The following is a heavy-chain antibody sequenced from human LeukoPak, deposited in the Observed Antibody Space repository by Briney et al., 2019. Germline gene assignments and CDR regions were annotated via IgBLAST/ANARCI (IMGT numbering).Heavy chain of an antibody. Sequence: GGSLRLSCAVSGFTVSSNYMSWVRQAPGKGLEWVSVIYSGGSTYYADSVKGRFTISRDNSKNTLYLQMNSLRAEDTAVYYCARQDTMVRGVIDYWGQGTLVTVSS. CDR1: GFTVSSNY. D-gene: IGHD3-10*01. CDR2: IYSGGST. CDR3: ARQDTMVRGVIDY. J-gene: IGHJ4*02. V-gene: IGHV3-53*01.